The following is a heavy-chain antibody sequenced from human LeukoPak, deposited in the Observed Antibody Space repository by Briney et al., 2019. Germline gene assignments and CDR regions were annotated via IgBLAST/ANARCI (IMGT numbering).Heavy chain of an antibody. CDR2: INSDGSST. J-gene: IGHJ4*02. D-gene: IGHD5-12*01. Sequence: GGSLRLSCAASGFTFTTYWMHWVRQAPGKGLVWVSRINSDGSSTSYTDSVKGRFTISRDNAKHTLFLQMNSLRAEDTAVYYCASAINSGYYLVDSWGQGTLVTVSS. CDR3: ASAINSGYYLVDS. V-gene: IGHV3-74*01. CDR1: GFTFTTYW.